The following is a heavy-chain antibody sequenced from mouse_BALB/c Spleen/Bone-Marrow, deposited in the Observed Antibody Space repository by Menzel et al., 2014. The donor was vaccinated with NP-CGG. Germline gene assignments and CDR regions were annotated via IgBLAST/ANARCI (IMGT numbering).Heavy chain of an antibody. D-gene: IGHD2-3*01. CDR3: VRGGYYVPSYFDA. CDR1: GFTFRSFG. V-gene: IGHV5-17*02. Sequence: EVHLVESGGGLVQPGGSRKLSCAASGFTFRSFGMHWARQAPEKGLEWVAYISGGTSTIYYADTVKGRFTISRDKPNNTLFLQMTSLRSEDTAMYYCVRGGYYVPSYFDAWGQGTTLTVSS. CDR2: ISGGTSTI. J-gene: IGHJ2*01.